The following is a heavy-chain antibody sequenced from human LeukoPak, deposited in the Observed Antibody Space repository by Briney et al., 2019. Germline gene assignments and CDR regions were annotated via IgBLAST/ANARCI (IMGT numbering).Heavy chain of an antibody. CDR3: ASNPYETFYSMDV. CDR1: GYTFTGYY. Sequence: GASVKVSCKASGYTFTGYYMHWVRQAPGQGLEWVGWISPNSGGTHYVQKFQGRVTMTSDTSINTAYMELSRLRSDDTAAYYCASNPYETFYSMDVWGQGTTVTVSS. J-gene: IGHJ6*03. V-gene: IGHV1-2*02. D-gene: IGHD3-22*01. CDR2: ISPNSGGT.